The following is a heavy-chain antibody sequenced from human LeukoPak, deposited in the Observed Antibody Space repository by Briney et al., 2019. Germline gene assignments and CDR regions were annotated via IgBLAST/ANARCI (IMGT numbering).Heavy chain of an antibody. V-gene: IGHV4-61*05. CDR1: GGSISSSSYY. CDR2: IYYSGST. J-gene: IGHJ4*02. CDR3: ARRAFSSGYYYFDY. Sequence: PSETLSLTCTVSGGSISSSSYYWGWIRQPPGKGLEWIGYIYYSGSTNYNPSLKSRVTISVDTSKNQFSLKLSSVTAADTAVYYCARRAFSSGYYYFDYWGQGTLVTVSS. D-gene: IGHD3-22*01.